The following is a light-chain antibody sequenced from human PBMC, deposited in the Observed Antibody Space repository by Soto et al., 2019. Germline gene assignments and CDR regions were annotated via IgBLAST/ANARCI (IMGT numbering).Light chain of an antibody. CDR1: SSDVGSYNR. CDR3: SLYTSSSTYV. CDR2: EVS. V-gene: IGLV2-18*01. J-gene: IGLJ1*01. Sequence: QSVLAQPPSVSGSPGQSVTIFCTGTSSDVGSYNRVSWYQQPPGTAPKLMIYEVSNRPSGVPDRFSGSKSGNTASLTISGLQAADEADYYCSLYTSSSTYVFGTGTKLTIL.